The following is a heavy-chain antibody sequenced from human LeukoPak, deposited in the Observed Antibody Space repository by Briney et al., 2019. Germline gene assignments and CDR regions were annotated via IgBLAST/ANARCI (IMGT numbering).Heavy chain of an antibody. CDR2: IKSKPDGGTT. V-gene: IGHV3-15*05. J-gene: IGHJ4*02. Sequence: GGSLRLSCAASGFTFNNAWMSWVRQAPGKGLEWVGRIKSKPDGGTTDYAAPVKGRFTILRDDSKNTLFVQMNSLKTEDTAVYYCARDRQNKDFWSGGDYWGQGTLVTVSS. CDR1: GFTFNNAW. CDR3: ARDRQNKDFWSGGDY. D-gene: IGHD3-3*01.